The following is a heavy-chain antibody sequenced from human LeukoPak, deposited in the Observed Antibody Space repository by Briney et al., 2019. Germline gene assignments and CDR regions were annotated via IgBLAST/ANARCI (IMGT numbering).Heavy chain of an antibody. D-gene: IGHD2/OR15-2a*01. CDR3: ARDPKTTLEIDY. Sequence: GGSLRLSCTASGFTFNSYWMQWFRQDPGKGLVWVSCISTDGSTTRYADSVKGRFTISRDNSKNTLYLQMNSLRAEDTAVYYCARDPKTTLEIDYWGQGTLVTVSS. CDR2: ISTDGSTT. CDR1: GFTFNSYW. J-gene: IGHJ4*02. V-gene: IGHV3-74*01.